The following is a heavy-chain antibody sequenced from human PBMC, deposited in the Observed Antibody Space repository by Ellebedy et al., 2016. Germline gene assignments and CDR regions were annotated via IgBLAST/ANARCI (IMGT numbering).Heavy chain of an antibody. CDR3: AKDTGDYYGSGSPKMIDY. J-gene: IGHJ4*02. CDR1: GFTFSSYA. CDR2: ISGSGGST. Sequence: GESLKISXAASGFTFSSYAMSWVRQAPGKGLEWVSAISGSGGSTYYADSVKGRFTISRDNSKNTLYLQMNSLRAEDTAVYYCAKDTGDYYGSGSPKMIDYWGQGTMVTVSS. D-gene: IGHD3-10*01. V-gene: IGHV3-23*01.